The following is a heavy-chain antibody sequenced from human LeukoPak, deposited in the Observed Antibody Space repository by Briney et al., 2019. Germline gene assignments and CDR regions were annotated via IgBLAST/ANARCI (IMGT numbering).Heavy chain of an antibody. V-gene: IGHV3-30-3*01. CDR1: GFTFSSYA. Sequence: PGRSLRLSCAASGFTFSSYAMHWVRQAPGKGLEWVAVISYDGSNKYYADSVKGRFTISRDNSKNTLYLQMNSLRAEDTAVYYCARGDCSGGSCYLGYFQHWGQGTLVTVSS. CDR3: ARGDCSGGSCYLGYFQH. D-gene: IGHD2-15*01. J-gene: IGHJ1*01. CDR2: ISYDGSNK.